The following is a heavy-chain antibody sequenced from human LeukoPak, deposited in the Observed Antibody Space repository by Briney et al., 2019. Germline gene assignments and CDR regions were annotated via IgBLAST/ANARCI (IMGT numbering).Heavy chain of an antibody. CDR1: GFTVSSNY. D-gene: IGHD2-21*02. CDR3: ARATGYCGGDCYGS. Sequence: PGGSLRLSCAASGFTVSSNYMSWVRQAPGKGLEWVSVIYSGGSTYYADSVKGRFTISRDNSKNTLYLQMNSLRAEDTAVYYCARATGYCGGDCYGSWGQGTMVTVSS. V-gene: IGHV3-66*02. J-gene: IGHJ3*01. CDR2: IYSGGST.